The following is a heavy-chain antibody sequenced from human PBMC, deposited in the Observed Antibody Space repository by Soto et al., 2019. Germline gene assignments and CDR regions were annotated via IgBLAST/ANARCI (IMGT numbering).Heavy chain of an antibody. Sequence: EVQLVESGGGLVQPGGSLRLSCAASGFTFSSYSMNWVRQAPGKGLEWVSYISSSSSTIYYADSVKGRFTISRDNAKNSLYLEMNSLRDEETAVYYCARDLGGYSSSCVDHWGQGTLVTVSS. J-gene: IGHJ4*02. D-gene: IGHD6-13*01. V-gene: IGHV3-48*02. CDR1: GFTFSSYS. CDR3: ARDLGGYSSSCVDH. CDR2: ISSSSSTI.